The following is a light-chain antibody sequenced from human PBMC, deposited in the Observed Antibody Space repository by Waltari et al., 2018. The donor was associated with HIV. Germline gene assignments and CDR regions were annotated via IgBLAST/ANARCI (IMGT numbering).Light chain of an antibody. CDR3: CSYAGTSTWV. CDR2: DVS. V-gene: IGLV2-23*02. CDR1: SSDVGGYNY. J-gene: IGLJ3*02. Sequence: QSALTQPASVSGSPGQSLTISCTGTSSDVGGYNYVSWYQQHPGKAPKLMIYDVSKRPSGVSIRFSGSKSGNTASLTISGLQAEDEADYYCCSYAGTSTWVFGGGTQLTVL.